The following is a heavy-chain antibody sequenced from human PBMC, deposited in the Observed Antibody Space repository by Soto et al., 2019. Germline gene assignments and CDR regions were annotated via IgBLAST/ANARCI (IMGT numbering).Heavy chain of an antibody. V-gene: IGHV6-1*01. Sequence: SQTLTLTCAISGDGGSSNRASWNWIRQSPSRGLEGLGRTYYRSKWYNDYAVSVKSRITTNPDTSKNQFSLQLNSVTPEDTAVYYCARGGYYDSSGYYKTYYYYGMDVWGQGTTVTVSS. D-gene: IGHD3-22*01. CDR2: TYYRSKWYN. CDR3: ARGGYYDSSGYYKTYYYYGMDV. J-gene: IGHJ6*02. CDR1: GDGGSSNRAS.